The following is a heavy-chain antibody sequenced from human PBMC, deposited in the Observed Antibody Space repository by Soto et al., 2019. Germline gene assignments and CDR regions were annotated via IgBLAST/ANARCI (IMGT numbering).Heavy chain of an antibody. D-gene: IGHD3-10*01. CDR2: IYQSGST. V-gene: IGHV4-30-2*01. J-gene: IGHJ4*02. Sequence: SETLSLTCAVSGGSISSGGYSWSWIRQPPVKSLELIGYIYQSGSTYYNPSLKSRVPISVDRSKNQFSLKLSSVTAADTAVYYCARAGSMVRGVIFDYWGQGTLVTVSS. CDR3: ARAGSMVRGVIFDY. CDR1: GGSISSGGYS.